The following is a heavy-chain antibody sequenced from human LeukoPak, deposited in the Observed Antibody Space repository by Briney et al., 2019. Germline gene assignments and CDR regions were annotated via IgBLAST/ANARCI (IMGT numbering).Heavy chain of an antibody. CDR2: ISYDGSNK. J-gene: IGHJ4*02. Sequence: GGSLRLSCAASGFTFSSYGMHWVRQAPGKGLEWVAVISYDGSNKYYADSVKGRFTISRDNSKNTLYLQMNSLRAGDTAVYYCARGGNYGSGSYFDYWGQGTLVTVSS. CDR1: GFTFSSYG. V-gene: IGHV3-30*03. D-gene: IGHD3-10*01. CDR3: ARGGNYGSGSYFDY.